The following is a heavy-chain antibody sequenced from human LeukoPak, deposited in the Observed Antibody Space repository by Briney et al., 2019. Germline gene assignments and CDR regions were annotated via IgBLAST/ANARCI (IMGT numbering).Heavy chain of an antibody. CDR1: GFTFDDYA. Sequence: GGSLRLSCEASGFTFDDYAMHWVRQAPGKGLEWVSGISWNSGSIGYADSVKGRFTISRDNAKNSLYLQMNSLRAEDTALYYCAKDFNYYDSSGYYDYWGQGTLVTVSS. J-gene: IGHJ4*02. V-gene: IGHV3-9*01. D-gene: IGHD3-22*01. CDR2: ISWNSGSI. CDR3: AKDFNYYDSSGYYDY.